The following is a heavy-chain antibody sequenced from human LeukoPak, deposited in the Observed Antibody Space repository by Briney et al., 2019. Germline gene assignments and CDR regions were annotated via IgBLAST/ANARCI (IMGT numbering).Heavy chain of an antibody. J-gene: IGHJ3*02. Sequence: ASVMVSCKASGDTFISYGISWVRQAPGQGLEWMGWISANNANTNYAQKLQGRVTMTTDTSTSTAYMELRSLRSDDTAVYYCASHKYCSSTSCYAFDIWGQGTMVTVSS. CDR2: ISANNANT. CDR1: GDTFISYG. CDR3: ASHKYCSSTSCYAFDI. V-gene: IGHV1-18*01. D-gene: IGHD2-2*01.